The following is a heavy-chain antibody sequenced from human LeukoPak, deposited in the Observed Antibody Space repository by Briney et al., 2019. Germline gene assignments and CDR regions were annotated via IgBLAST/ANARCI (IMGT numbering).Heavy chain of an antibody. D-gene: IGHD6-13*01. V-gene: IGHV3-49*04. CDR2: IRSKAYGGTT. CDR1: GFTFGDYA. Sequence: GGSLRPSCTASGFTFGDYAMSWVRQAPGKGLEWVGFIRSKAYGGTTEYAASVKGRFTISRDGSKSIAYLQMNSLKTEDTAVYYCTSGIAAAGTHYWGQGTLVTISS. CDR3: TSGIAAAGTHY. J-gene: IGHJ4*02.